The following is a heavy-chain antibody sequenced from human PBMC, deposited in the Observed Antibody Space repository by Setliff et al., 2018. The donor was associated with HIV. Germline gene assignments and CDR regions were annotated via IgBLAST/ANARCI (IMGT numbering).Heavy chain of an antibody. Sequence: SETLSLTCTVSGGSISSSSYYWGWIRQPPGKGLEWIGSIYYSGSAYYSPSLKSRVTISVDTSRNQFSLKLSSVTAADTAVYYCARRKGYCSGPSCLEFSWFDPWGQGTLVTVSS. D-gene: IGHD2-2*01. J-gene: IGHJ5*02. CDR3: ARRKGYCSGPSCLEFSWFDP. V-gene: IGHV4-39*01. CDR1: GGSISSSSYY. CDR2: IYYSGSA.